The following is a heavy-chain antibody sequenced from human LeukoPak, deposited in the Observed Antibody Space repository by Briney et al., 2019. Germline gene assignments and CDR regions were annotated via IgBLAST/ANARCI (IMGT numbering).Heavy chain of an antibody. V-gene: IGHV1-2*02. CDR2: INPNSGGT. CDR1: GYFFTGYY. CDR3: ARVGQWLVENDWFDP. Sequence: ASVKVSCKTSGYFFTGYYIHWVRQAPGQGLEWLGWINPNSGGTNYAERFRGRVTMTSDTSISTAYMELSRLRSDDTAVYYCARVGQWLVENDWFDPWGQGTLVTVSS. J-gene: IGHJ5*02. D-gene: IGHD6-19*01.